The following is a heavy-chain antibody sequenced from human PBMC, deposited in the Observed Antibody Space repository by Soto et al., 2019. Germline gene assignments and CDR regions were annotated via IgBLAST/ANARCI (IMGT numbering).Heavy chain of an antibody. CDR1: GFTFSSYE. CDR2: ISSSGSTI. J-gene: IGHJ2*01. D-gene: IGHD6-19*01. V-gene: IGHV3-48*03. CDR3: ARAAEIAVAGYWYFDL. Sequence: GGSVRLSCAASGFTFSSYEMNWVRQAPGKGLEWVSYISSSGSTIYYADSVKGRFTISRDNAKNSLYLQMNSLRAEDTAVYYCARAAEIAVAGYWYFDLWGRGTLVTVSS.